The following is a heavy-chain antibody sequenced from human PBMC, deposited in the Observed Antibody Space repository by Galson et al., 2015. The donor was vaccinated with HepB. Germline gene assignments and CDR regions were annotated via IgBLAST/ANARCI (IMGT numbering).Heavy chain of an antibody. Sequence: SLRLSCAAAELTFSVYVMHWVRQAPGRGLEWLAVISYDGINKHYADSVKGRFTVSRDKTTLYLQMKSLRVKDTAVYFCAKSTGWTGYNLKGPLDLWGQGNLVTVSS. CDR1: ELTFSVYV. J-gene: IGHJ5*02. CDR2: ISYDGINK. D-gene: IGHD3/OR15-3a*01. V-gene: IGHV3-30*18. CDR3: AKSTGWTGYNLKGPLDL.